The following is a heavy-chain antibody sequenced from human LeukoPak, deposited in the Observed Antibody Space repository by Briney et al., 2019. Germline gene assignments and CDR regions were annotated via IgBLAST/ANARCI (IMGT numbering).Heavy chain of an antibody. CDR1: GGSISSGDYY. CDR3: ARDISSGWYRAFDI. V-gene: IGHV4-30-4*08. CDR2: IYYSGST. D-gene: IGHD6-19*01. Sequence: PSETLSLTFTVSGGSISSGDYYWSWIRQPPGKGLEWIGYIYYSGSTYYNPSLKSRVTISVDTSKNQFSLKLSSVTAADTAVYYCARDISSGWYRAFDIWGQGTMVTVSS. J-gene: IGHJ3*02.